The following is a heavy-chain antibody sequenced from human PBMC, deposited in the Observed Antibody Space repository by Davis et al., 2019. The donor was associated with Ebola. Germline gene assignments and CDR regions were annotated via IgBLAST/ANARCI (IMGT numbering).Heavy chain of an antibody. CDR3: AVEMATTFDY. V-gene: IGHV4-59*05. CDR1: GDSISGYY. J-gene: IGHJ4*02. Sequence: MPSETLSLTCTVSGDSISGYYWSWIRQPPGKGLEWIGSIYYSGSTYYNPSLKSRVTISVDTSKNQFSLKLSSVTAADTAMYYCAVEMATTFDYWGQGTLVTVSS. CDR2: IYYSGST. D-gene: IGHD5-24*01.